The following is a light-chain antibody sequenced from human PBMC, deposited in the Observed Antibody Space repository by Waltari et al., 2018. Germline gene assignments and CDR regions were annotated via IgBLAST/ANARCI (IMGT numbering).Light chain of an antibody. J-gene: IGKJ4*01. CDR3: MQSIQLPLT. CDR1: QSLLHSDGKTY. CDR2: EVS. Sequence: DIVMTQTPLSLSVTPGQPASISCKSSQSLLHSDGKTYLYWYLQKPGQSPQLLMYEVSNRFSGVPDRFSGSGSGTDFTLKISQVEADDVGVYYCMQSIQLPLTFGGGTKVEIK. V-gene: IGKV2D-29*02.